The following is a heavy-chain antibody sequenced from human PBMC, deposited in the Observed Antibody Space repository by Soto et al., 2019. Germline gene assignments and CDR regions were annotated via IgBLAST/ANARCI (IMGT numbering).Heavy chain of an antibody. D-gene: IGHD2-21*02. Sequence: QVQLVQSGAEVKKPGASVKVSCKASGYTFTSYAMHWVRQAPGQRLEWMGWINAGNGNTKYSQKFQGRVTITRDTSASTAYIELSSLRSEDTAVYYCASDCGGDCYPAEYFQQWGQGTLVTVSS. CDR2: INAGNGNT. V-gene: IGHV1-3*01. CDR3: ASDCGGDCYPAEYFQQ. CDR1: GYTFTSYA. J-gene: IGHJ1*01.